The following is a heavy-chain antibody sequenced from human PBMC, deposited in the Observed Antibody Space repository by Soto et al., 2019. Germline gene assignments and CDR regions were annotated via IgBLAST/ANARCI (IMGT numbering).Heavy chain of an antibody. CDR1: GFSLTTDGVG. Sequence: QITLKESGPTLVKPTQTLTLTCSFSGFSLTTDGVGVGWVRQPPGEALVWLALIYWDEDERYSPSLKTRLTITKDPSKNQVVLIMTNMDPVDTATYYCAHSRNLITEDAQVGDFDYWGQGTLVTVSS. D-gene: IGHD3-10*01. CDR2: IYWDEDE. V-gene: IGHV2-5*02. J-gene: IGHJ4*02. CDR3: AHSRNLITEDAQVGDFDY.